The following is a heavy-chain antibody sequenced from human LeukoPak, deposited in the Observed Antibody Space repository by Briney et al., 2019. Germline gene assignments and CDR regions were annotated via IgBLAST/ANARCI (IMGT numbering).Heavy chain of an antibody. CDR3: ARVLRDGYNYDAFDI. CDR1: GYTFTGYY. CDR2: INPNSGGT. V-gene: IGHV1-2*02. Sequence: ASVKVSCKASGYTFTGYYMHWVRQAPGQGPEWMRWINPNSGGTNYAQKFQGRVTMTRDTSISTAYMELSRLRSDDTAVYYCARVLRDGYNYDAFDIWGQGTMVTVSS. D-gene: IGHD5-24*01. J-gene: IGHJ3*02.